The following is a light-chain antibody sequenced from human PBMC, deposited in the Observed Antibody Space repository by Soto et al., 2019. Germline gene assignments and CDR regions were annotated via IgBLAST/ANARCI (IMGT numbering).Light chain of an antibody. CDR1: QGISSS. V-gene: IGKV1D-13*01. CDR2: DAS. J-gene: IGKJ4*01. Sequence: AIPLTQSPSSLSASVGDRVTVTCRASQGISSSLAWYQQKPGKPPQLLIYDASSLESGVPSRFSGSGSGTDFTLTISSLQPEDFATYYCQQFHNYPLTFGGGTKVDIK. CDR3: QQFHNYPLT.